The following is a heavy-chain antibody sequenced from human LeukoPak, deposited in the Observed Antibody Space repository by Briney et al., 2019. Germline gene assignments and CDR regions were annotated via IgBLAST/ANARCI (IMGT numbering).Heavy chain of an antibody. CDR1: GFTFSSYS. D-gene: IGHD6-19*01. V-gene: IGHV3-48*01. Sequence: GGPLRLSCAASGFTFSSYSMNWVRQAPGKGLEWVSYISSSSSTIYYADSVKGRFTISRDNAKNSLYLQMNSLRAEDTAVYYCVAGAYSSGYLFDYWGQGTLGTVSS. CDR3: VAGAYSSGYLFDY. J-gene: IGHJ4*02. CDR2: ISSSSSTI.